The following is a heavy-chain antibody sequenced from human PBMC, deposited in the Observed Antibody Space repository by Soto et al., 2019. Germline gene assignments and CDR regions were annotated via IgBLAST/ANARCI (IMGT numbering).Heavy chain of an antibody. J-gene: IGHJ4*02. Sequence: QVQLQESGPGLVKPSGTLSRTCAVSGGSISTSNWWSWVRQPPGKGLEWIGEVYRTGSTNYNPSLESRLTISVDKSKNQFSLKLTSVTAADTAVYYCARARATIAAAAIFDCWGQGTLVTVSS. CDR1: GGSISTSNW. V-gene: IGHV4-4*02. CDR2: VYRTGST. CDR3: ARARATIAAAAIFDC. D-gene: IGHD6-13*01.